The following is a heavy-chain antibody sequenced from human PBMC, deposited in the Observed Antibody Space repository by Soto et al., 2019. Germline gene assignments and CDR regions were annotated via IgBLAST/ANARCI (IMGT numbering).Heavy chain of an antibody. CDR3: ARDRVVYYYDSSGYTPGMLDY. CDR1: GFTFSSYA. Sequence: GGSLRLSCAASGFTFSSYAMHWVRQAPGKGLEWVAVISYDGSNKYYADSVKGRFTISRDNSKNTLYLQMNSLRAEDTAVYYCARDRVVYYYDSSGYTPGMLDYWGQGTLVTVSS. V-gene: IGHV3-30-3*01. J-gene: IGHJ4*02. D-gene: IGHD3-22*01. CDR2: ISYDGSNK.